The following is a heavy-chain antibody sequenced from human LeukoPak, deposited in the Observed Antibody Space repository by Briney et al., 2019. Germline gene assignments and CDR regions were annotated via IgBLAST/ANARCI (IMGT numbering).Heavy chain of an antibody. V-gene: IGHV4-31*03. Sequence: ALSLTCTVSGGSISSGGYYWSWIRQHPGKGLEWIGYIYYSGSTYYNPSLKSRVTISVDTSKNQFSLKLSSVTAADTAVYYCARRSGTEERGYFDYWGQGTLVTVSS. D-gene: IGHD1-1*01. CDR3: ARRSGTEERGYFDY. J-gene: IGHJ4*02. CDR1: GGSISSGGYY. CDR2: IYYSGST.